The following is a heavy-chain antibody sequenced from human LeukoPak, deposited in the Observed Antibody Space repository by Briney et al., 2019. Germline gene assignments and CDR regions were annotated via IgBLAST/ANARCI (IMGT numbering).Heavy chain of an antibody. CDR2: IKSKTDGGTT. CDR3: TTEPGIAVAGTEDWFDP. Sequence: GGSLRLSCTASGFTFGDYAMSWFRQAPGKGLEWVGRIKSKTDGGTTDYAAPVKGRFTTSRDDSKNTLYLQMNSLKTEDTAVYYCTTEPGIAVAGTEDWFDPWGQGTLVTVSS. D-gene: IGHD6-19*01. V-gene: IGHV3-15*01. CDR1: GFTFGDYA. J-gene: IGHJ5*02.